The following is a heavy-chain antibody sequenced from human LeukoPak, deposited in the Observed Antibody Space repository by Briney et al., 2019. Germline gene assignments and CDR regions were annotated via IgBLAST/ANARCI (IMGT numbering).Heavy chain of an antibody. D-gene: IGHD3-3*01. CDR3: ARDGADYDFWSGYYKYRHFDY. V-gene: IGHV3-11*04. CDR1: GFTFSDYY. Sequence: PGGSLRLSCAASGFTFSDYYMSWIRQAPGKGLEWVSYISSSGSNIYYADSVKGRFTISRDNAKNSLYLQMNSLRAEDTAVYYCARDGADYDFWSGYYKYRHFDYWGQGTLVTVSS. CDR2: ISSSGSNI. J-gene: IGHJ4*02.